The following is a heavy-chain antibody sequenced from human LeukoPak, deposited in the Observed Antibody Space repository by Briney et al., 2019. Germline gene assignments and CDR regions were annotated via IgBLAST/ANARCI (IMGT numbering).Heavy chain of an antibody. J-gene: IGHJ5*02. CDR2: INPSGGST. CDR3: ARGGVYCSSTSCEDWFDP. Sequence: ASVKVSCKASGYTFTSYYMHWVRQAPGQGLEWMGIINPSGGSTSYAQKFQGRVTMTRDMSTSTVYMELSSLRSENTAVYYCARGGVYCSSTSCEDWFDPWGQGTLVTVSS. V-gene: IGHV1-46*01. CDR1: GYTFTSYY. D-gene: IGHD2-2*01.